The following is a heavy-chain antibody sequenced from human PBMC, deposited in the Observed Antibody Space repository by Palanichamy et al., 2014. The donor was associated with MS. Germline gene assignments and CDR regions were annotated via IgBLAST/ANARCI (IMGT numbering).Heavy chain of an antibody. Sequence: HLQESGPGLVKPSEILSLTCTVSGGSISNDNYYWGWIRQPPGKGLEWIGSIYFGGSTYYNMSLKRRVTISIDPSKNQFSLKLISLTAADSATYYCAKRGTAIPFDSWGQGTLVTVSS. CDR1: GGSISNDNYY. J-gene: IGHJ4*02. CDR2: IYFGGST. V-gene: IGHV4-39*01. CDR3: AKRGTAIPFDS. D-gene: IGHD1-14*01.